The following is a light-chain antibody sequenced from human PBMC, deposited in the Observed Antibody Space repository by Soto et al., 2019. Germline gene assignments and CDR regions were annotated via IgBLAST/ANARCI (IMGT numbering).Light chain of an antibody. V-gene: IGKV1-8*01. CDR2: AAS. CDR1: QGIISY. CDR3: QQYYSYPLT. J-gene: IGKJ4*01. Sequence: AIRMTPSPSSLSASTGDRVTITCRASQGIISYLAWYQQKPGKAPKLLIYAASTLQSGVPSRFSGSGSGTDFTLTISCLQSEDFATYYCQQYYSYPLTFGGGTKV.